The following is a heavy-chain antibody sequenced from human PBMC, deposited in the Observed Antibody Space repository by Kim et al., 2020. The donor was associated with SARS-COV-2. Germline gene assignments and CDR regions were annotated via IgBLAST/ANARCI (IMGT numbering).Heavy chain of an antibody. CDR2: MNPNSGNT. V-gene: IGHV1-8*01. CDR1: GYTFTSYD. CDR3: ARGLKTMIVVVLFPLGGNYGMGV. D-gene: IGHD3-22*01. J-gene: IGHJ6*02. Sequence: ASVKVSCKASGYTFTSYDINWVRQATGQGLEWMGWMNPNSGNTGYAQKFQGRVTMTRNTSISTAYMELSSLRSEDTAVYYCARGLKTMIVVVLFPLGGNYGMGVWGQGTTVTVSS.